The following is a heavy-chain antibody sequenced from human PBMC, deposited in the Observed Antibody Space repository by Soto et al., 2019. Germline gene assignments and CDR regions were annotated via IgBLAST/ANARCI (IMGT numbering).Heavy chain of an antibody. V-gene: IGHV3-23*01. CDR3: ARHFYDSSGPYYFDY. CDR2: IGGLGGNA. D-gene: IGHD3-22*01. J-gene: IGHJ4*02. CDR1: GFTFRNYA. Sequence: EVQLLESGGGLVQPGWSLRLSCAVSGFTFRNYAMSWVRQAPGKGLEWVSGIGGLGGNAYTADSVKGRFTISRDNSKSTLYLQMSSLRAEDTAIYYCARHFYDSSGPYYFDYWGQGSLVTVSS.